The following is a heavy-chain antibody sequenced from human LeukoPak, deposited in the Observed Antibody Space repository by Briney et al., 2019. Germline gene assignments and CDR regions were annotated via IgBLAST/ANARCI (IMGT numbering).Heavy chain of an antibody. CDR1: GYSISSGYY. CDR3: ARVGYSGYDSDY. CDR2: IYHSGST. D-gene: IGHD5-12*01. J-gene: IGHJ4*02. V-gene: IGHV4-38-2*02. Sequence: SETLSLTCTVSGYSISSGYYWGWIRQPPGNGLEWIGSIYHSGSTYYNPSLKSRVTISVDTSKNQFSLKLSSVTAADTAVYYCARVGYSGYDSDYWGQGTLVTVSS.